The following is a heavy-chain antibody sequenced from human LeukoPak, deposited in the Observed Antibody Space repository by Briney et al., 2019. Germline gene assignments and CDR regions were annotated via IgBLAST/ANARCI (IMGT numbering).Heavy chain of an antibody. CDR2: IRSKANTYAT. V-gene: IGHV3-73*01. CDR3: TRNWDYSDFFDY. J-gene: IGHJ4*02. CDR1: GFTFSASA. D-gene: IGHD4-11*01. Sequence: PRGSLRLSCAASGFTFSASAMRWVRQTSGKGLEWVGRIRSKANTYATAYAASVKGRFTISRDESKNTAYLEMNSLKIEDTAVYYCTRNWDYSDFFDYWGQGTLVTVSS.